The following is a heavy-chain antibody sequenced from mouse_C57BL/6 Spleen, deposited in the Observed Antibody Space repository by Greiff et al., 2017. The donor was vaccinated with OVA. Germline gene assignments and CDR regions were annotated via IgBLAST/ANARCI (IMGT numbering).Heavy chain of an antibody. CDR3: ARSYGNYPYYYAMDY. D-gene: IGHD2-1*01. CDR1: GYAFTNYL. Sequence: QVQLQQSGAELVRPGTSVKVSCKASGYAFTNYLIEWVKQRPGQGLEWIGVINPGSGGTNYNEKFKGKATLTADKSSSTAYMQLSSLTSEDSAVYVCARSYGNYPYYYAMDYWGQGTSVTVSS. J-gene: IGHJ4*01. V-gene: IGHV1-54*01. CDR2: INPGSGGT.